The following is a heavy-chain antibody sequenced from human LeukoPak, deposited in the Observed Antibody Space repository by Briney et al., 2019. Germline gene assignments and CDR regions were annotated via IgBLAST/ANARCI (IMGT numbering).Heavy chain of an antibody. Sequence: GGSLRLSCAASGFTFSTYWMSWVRQAPGKGLEWVANIKQDGNEKYYVDSVKGRFTISRDNVKNSLYLQMNSLRAEDTVLYYCSRDSSRYLCSGRFSHDLNYWGQGTLVTVSS. V-gene: IGHV3-7*01. CDR1: GFTFSTYW. D-gene: IGHD3-10*02. J-gene: IGHJ4*02. CDR3: SRDSSRYLCSGRFSHDLNY. CDR2: IKQDGNEK.